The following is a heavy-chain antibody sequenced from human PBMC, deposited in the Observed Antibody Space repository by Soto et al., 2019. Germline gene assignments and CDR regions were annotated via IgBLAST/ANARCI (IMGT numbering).Heavy chain of an antibody. J-gene: IGHJ4*02. D-gene: IGHD3-9*01. CDR3: ARLRDPYYDILTGYYPDY. V-gene: IGHV4-39*02. CDR2: IYNSGST. Sequence: QLQLQESGPRLVKPSETLSLTCTVSGGSISNSGYSWGWIRQPPGKGLEWIGIIYNSGSTYYNPSLKSRVTISVDTSKNHFSLKLSSVTAADAAVYYCARLRDPYYDILTGYYPDYWGQGALVTVSS. CDR1: GGSISNSGYS.